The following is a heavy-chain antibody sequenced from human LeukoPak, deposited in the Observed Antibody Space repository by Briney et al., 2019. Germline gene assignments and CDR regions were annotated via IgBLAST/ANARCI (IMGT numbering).Heavy chain of an antibody. CDR2: IYYSGST. D-gene: IGHD3-10*01. CDR1: GGSISSYY. CDR3: ARAGGSGILPDY. V-gene: IGHV4-59*01. Sequence: PSETLSLTCTVSGGSISSYYWSWIRQPPGKGLEWIGYIYYSGSTNYNPSLKSRVTISVDTSENQFSLKLSSVTAADTAVYYCARAGGSGILPDYWGQGTLVTVSS. J-gene: IGHJ4*02.